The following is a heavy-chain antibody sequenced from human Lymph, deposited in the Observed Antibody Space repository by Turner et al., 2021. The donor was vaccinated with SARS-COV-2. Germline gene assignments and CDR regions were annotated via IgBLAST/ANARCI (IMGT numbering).Heavy chain of an antibody. CDR2: ISISSSTI. V-gene: IGHV3-48*02. CDR1: GFTFSSYS. CDR3: ARDRGGYGAYYYGMDV. J-gene: IGHJ6*02. Sequence: EVQLVESGGGLVQPGGSLRLSCAASGFTFSSYSMNWVRQAPGKGLEWVSYISISSSTIYYADSVKGRFTISRDNAKNSLYLQMNSLRDEDTAVYYCARDRGGYGAYYYGMDVWGLGTTVTVSS. D-gene: IGHD2-15*01.